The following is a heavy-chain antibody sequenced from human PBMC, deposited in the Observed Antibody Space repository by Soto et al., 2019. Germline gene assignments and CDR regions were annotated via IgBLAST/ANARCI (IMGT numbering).Heavy chain of an antibody. CDR2: INPSGGST. CDR3: ARVYGYGLNYYGMDV. J-gene: IGHJ6*02. D-gene: IGHD5-18*01. V-gene: IGHV1-46*01. CDR1: GYTFTSYY. Sequence: ASVKVSCKASGYTFTSYYMHWVRQAPGQGLEWMGIINPSGGSTSYAQRFQGRVTMTRDTSTSTVYMELSSLRSEDTAVYYCARVYGYGLNYYGMDVWGQGTTVTVSS.